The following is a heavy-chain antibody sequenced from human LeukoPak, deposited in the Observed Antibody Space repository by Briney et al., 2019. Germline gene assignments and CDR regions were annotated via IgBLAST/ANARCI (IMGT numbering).Heavy chain of an antibody. Sequence: GASVKVSCNASGYTFTSYYMNWVRQAPGQGLEWMGIINPSGGSTSYAQKFQGRVTMTRDTSTSTVYMELSSLRSEDTAVYYCAGAASIAAAGNDAFDIWGQGTMVTVSS. CDR1: GYTFTSYY. D-gene: IGHD6-13*01. J-gene: IGHJ3*02. CDR2: INPSGGST. CDR3: AGAASIAAAGNDAFDI. V-gene: IGHV1-46*01.